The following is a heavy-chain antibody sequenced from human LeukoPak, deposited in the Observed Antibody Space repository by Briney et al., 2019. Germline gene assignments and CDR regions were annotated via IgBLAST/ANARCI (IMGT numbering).Heavy chain of an antibody. J-gene: IGHJ4*02. CDR2: ITTYNGNT. CDR3: ARGDNFDY. CDR1: GYTFSNYG. V-gene: IGHV1-18*01. Sequence: ASVKVSCKASGYTFSNYGITWVRQAPGQGLEWMGWITTYNGNTNYAQKLQGRVTMTTDTSTSTAYVELRSLRSDDTAVYYCARGDNFDYWGQGTLVTVSS.